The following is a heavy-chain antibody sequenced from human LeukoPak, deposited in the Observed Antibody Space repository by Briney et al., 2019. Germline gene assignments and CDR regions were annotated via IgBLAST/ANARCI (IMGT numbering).Heavy chain of an antibody. CDR1: GASMNSHY. CDR3: AREYSSPLEFQHYFDL. D-gene: IGHD3-22*01. CDR2: IYHKGDT. Sequence: SETLSLTCNVSGASMNSHYWSWIRQPPGKGLEWIGYIYHKGDTSYNPSLHSRVTFSVDTSKSQFSLKLRSVTAADSAIYYCAREYSSPLEFQHYFDLWGQGIAVTVSS. V-gene: IGHV4-59*11. J-gene: IGHJ4*02.